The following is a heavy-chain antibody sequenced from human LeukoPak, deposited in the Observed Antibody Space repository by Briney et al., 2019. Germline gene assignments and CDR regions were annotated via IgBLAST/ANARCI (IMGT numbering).Heavy chain of an antibody. CDR2: IYSTGST. J-gene: IGHJ4*02. V-gene: IGHV4-4*07. CDR1: GGSISSYY. Sequence: PSETLSLTCTVSGGSISSYYWSWIRQPAGKGLEWIGRIYSTGSTNYNPSLKSRVTMSVDTSKNQFSLRLSSVTAADTAVYYCARAPKYSSSWYRKYFDYWGQGTLVTVSS. D-gene: IGHD6-13*01. CDR3: ARAPKYSSSWYRKYFDY.